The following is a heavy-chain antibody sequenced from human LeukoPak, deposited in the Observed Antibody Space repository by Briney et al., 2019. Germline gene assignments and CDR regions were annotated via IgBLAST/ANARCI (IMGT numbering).Heavy chain of an antibody. CDR3: ARVHEAVRLSDY. V-gene: IGHV3-11*01. D-gene: IGHD2-8*01. CDR1: GFTLSDYY. J-gene: IGHJ4*02. CDR2: ISSSGSII. Sequence: GGSLRLSCAASGFTLSDYYMSWIRQAPGNGLEWVSYISSSGSIIYYADSVKGRFTISRDNAKNVLYLQMNSLRADDAAVYYCARVHEAVRLSDYWGQGTLVTVSS.